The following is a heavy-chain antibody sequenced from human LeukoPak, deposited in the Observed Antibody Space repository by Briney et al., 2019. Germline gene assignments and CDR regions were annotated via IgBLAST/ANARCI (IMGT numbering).Heavy chain of an antibody. CDR3: ARVGYYDSSGYWGYFDY. CDR1: GYTFTSYG. D-gene: IGHD3-22*01. V-gene: IGHV1-18*01. J-gene: IGHJ4*02. Sequence: ASVKVSCKASGYTFTSYGISWVRQAPGQGLEWMGWMSAYNGNTNYAQKLQGRVTMTTDTSTSTAYMELRSLRSDDTAVYYCARVGYYDSSGYWGYFDYWGQGTLVTVSS. CDR2: MSAYNGNT.